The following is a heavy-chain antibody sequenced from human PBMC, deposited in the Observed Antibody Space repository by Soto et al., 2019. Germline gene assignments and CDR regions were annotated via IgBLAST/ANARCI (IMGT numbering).Heavy chain of an antibody. Sequence: QVQLVQSGAEVKKPGSSVKVSCKASGGTFSSYAISWVRQAPGQGLEWMGGIIPIFGTANYAQKFQGRVTITADESTSTAYMELSSLRAEDTAVYYCARAIPNYDRSGYPLYYYYGMDVRGQGTTVTVSS. V-gene: IGHV1-69*01. D-gene: IGHD3-22*01. CDR1: GGTFSSYA. J-gene: IGHJ6*02. CDR3: ARAIPNYDRSGYPLYYYYGMDV. CDR2: IIPIFGTA.